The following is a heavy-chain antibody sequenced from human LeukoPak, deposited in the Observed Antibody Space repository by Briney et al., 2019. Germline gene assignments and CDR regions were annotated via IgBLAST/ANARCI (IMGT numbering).Heavy chain of an antibody. CDR1: GFTFSDYY. V-gene: IGHV3-11*04. Sequence: GGSLRLSCAASGFTFSDYYMSWIRQAPGKGLEWVSYISSSGSTIYYTDSVKGRLTISRDNAKNSLYLQMNSLRAEDTAVYYCARAGAWVDYSNYYWGQGTLVTVSS. CDR2: ISSSGSTI. J-gene: IGHJ4*02. CDR3: ARAGAWVDYSNYY. D-gene: IGHD4-11*01.